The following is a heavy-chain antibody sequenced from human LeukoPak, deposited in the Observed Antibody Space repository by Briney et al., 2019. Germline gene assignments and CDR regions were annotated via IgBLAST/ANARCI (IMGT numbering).Heavy chain of an antibody. J-gene: IGHJ4*02. CDR2: INHSGST. CDR3: ARLRIAVAGTNLLFDY. CDR1: GGSISSSNW. Sequence: SETLSLTCAVSGGSISSSNWWSWVRQPPGKGLEWIGEINHSGSTNYNPSLKSRVTISVDTSKNQFSLKLSSVTAADTAVYYCARLRIAVAGTNLLFDYWGQGTLVTVSS. V-gene: IGHV4-4*02. D-gene: IGHD6-19*01.